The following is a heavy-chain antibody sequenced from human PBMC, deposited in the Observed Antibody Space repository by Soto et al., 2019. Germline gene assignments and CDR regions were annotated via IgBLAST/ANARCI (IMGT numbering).Heavy chain of an antibody. CDR1: GFTFSSYW. J-gene: IGHJ4*02. D-gene: IGHD3-10*01. Sequence: GGSLRLSCAASGFTFSSYWMSWVRQAPGKGLEWVANIKQDGSEKYYVDSVKGRFTISRDNAKNSLYLQMNSLRAEDTAVYYCARTSVELLWLGETYYFDYWGQGTLVTVSS. V-gene: IGHV3-7*05. CDR3: ARTSVELLWLGETYYFDY. CDR2: IKQDGSEK.